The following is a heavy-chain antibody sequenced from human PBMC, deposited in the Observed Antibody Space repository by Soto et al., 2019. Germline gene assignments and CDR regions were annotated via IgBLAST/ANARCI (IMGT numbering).Heavy chain of an antibody. CDR1: GYTFSNYG. V-gene: IGHV1-18*01. Sequence: QVQLVQSGAEVKKPGASVKVSCKASGYTFSNYGFSWVRQAPGQRLEWMGWISAYNGNTNYAQKVQGRLTMTTDTSTGTAYLELRSLRSDDTAVYYCASSFTSSQWRYGMDVWGQGTTVTVSS. J-gene: IGHJ6*02. CDR2: ISAYNGNT. D-gene: IGHD2-2*01. CDR3: ASSFTSSQWRYGMDV.